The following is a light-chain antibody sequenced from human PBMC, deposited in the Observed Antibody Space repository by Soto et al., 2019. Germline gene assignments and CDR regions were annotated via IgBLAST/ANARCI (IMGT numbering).Light chain of an antibody. J-gene: IGLJ1*01. CDR2: EVN. Sequence: QSALTQPASVSGSPGQSVTISCTGTSSDVGGYDYVSWYQQHPGTAPKLMLYEVNNRPSGVSNRFSGSKSGNTASLIISGLQTEDDADYYCSAYTTTSTLIFGPGTKLTLL. CDR1: SSDVGGYDY. V-gene: IGLV2-14*01. CDR3: SAYTTTSTLI.